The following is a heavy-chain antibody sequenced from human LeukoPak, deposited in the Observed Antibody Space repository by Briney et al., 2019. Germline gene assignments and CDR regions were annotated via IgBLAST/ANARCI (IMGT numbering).Heavy chain of an antibody. V-gene: IGHV4-4*07. D-gene: IGHD2-2*02. J-gene: IGHJ4*02. CDR3: ARGYYTDKLYYYFDY. CDR2: IYSSGTA. CDR1: GGSISGYF. Sequence: SETLSHTCTVSGGSISGYFWSWIRQPAGKGLEWIGRIYSSGTAYYNPSLKSRVTVSVDTSKNQFSLKLTSVTAADTAVYYCARGYYTDKLYYYFDYWGQGTLATVSS.